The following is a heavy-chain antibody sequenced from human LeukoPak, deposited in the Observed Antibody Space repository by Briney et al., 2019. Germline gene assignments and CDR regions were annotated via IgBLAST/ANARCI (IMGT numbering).Heavy chain of an antibody. CDR1: DFTFSSYA. CDR3: ARQGFDAFDI. J-gene: IGHJ3*02. Sequence: PGGSLRLSCAASDFTFSSYAMSWVRQAPGKGLEWVSAISGSGGSTYYADSVKGRFTISRDNAKNSLYLQMNSLRAEDTAVYYCARQGFDAFDIWGQGTMVTVSS. V-gene: IGHV3-23*01. CDR2: ISGSGGST.